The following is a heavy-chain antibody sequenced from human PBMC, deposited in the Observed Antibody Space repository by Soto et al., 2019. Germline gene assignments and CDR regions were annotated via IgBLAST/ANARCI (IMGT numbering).Heavy chain of an antibody. CDR3: ARDSAQLRWCWFDP. D-gene: IGHD2-21*01. CDR2: INAGNGNT. V-gene: IGHV1-3*01. CDR1: GYTFTTYA. J-gene: IGHJ5*02. Sequence: QVRLVQSGAEVKKPGASVKLSCKASGYTFTTYAVHWVRQAPGQSLEWMGWINAGNGNTKYSQKFQDRVTLSIDTSASTAYMELNSLTSEDTAIYSCARDSAQLRWCWFDPWGQGALVTVSS.